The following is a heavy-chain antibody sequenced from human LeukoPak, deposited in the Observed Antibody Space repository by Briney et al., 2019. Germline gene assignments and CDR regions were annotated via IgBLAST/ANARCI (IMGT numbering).Heavy chain of an antibody. D-gene: IGHD2-15*01. J-gene: IGHJ4*02. CDR2: ISGSGGST. CDR1: GFTFSSYA. Sequence: GGSLRLSCAASGFTFSSYAMSWVRQAPGKGLEWVSAISGSGGSTYYADSVKGRFTISRDNSKNTLYLQMNSLRAEDTAVYYCAKDPYFHCSGGSCFIDYWGQGTLVTVSS. V-gene: IGHV3-23*01. CDR3: AKDPYFHCSGGSCFIDY.